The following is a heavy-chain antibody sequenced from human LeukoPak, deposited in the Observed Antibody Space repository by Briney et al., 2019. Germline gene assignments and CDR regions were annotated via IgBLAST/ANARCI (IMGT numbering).Heavy chain of an antibody. CDR3: ARDPPLPSRDDYYYYYGMDV. V-gene: IGHV3-48*01. CDR2: ISSSSSTI. Sequence: GGSLRLSCAASGFTFSSYSMNWVRQAPGKGLEWVSYISSSSSTIYYADSVKGRFTISRDNAKNSLYPQMNSLRAEDTAVYYCARDPPLPSRDDYYYYYGMDVWGQGTTVTVSS. D-gene: IGHD2-2*01. CDR1: GFTFSSYS. J-gene: IGHJ6*02.